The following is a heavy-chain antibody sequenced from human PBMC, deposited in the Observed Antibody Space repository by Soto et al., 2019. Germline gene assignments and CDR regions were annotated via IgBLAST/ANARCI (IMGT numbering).Heavy chain of an antibody. D-gene: IGHD3-22*01. CDR2: ISPYNGNT. V-gene: IGHV1-18*04. Sequence: QIQLVQSAAEVKKPGASVKVSCKTSGYTFVSYGISWVRQAPGQGLEWMGWISPYNGNTNFAQRFRGRVTLTTDTSTDSVYMDLGSLKSDDTAVYYCARDQNFFDSSGYYDHWGQGTLITVSS. CDR1: GYTFVSYG. J-gene: IGHJ5*02. CDR3: ARDQNFFDSSGYYDH.